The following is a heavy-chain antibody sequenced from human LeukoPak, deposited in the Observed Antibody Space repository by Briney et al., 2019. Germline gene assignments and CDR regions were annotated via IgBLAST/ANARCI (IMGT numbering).Heavy chain of an antibody. V-gene: IGHV1-18*01. CDR3: ARDWGMTTVTNYFDY. D-gene: IGHD4-17*01. J-gene: IGHJ4*02. Sequence: GASVKVSCKASGYTFTSYGISWVRQAPGQGLEWMGWISAYNGNTNYAQKLQGRVTMTTDTSTSTAYMELRSLRSDDTAVYYCARDWGMTTVTNYFDYWGQGTLVTVSS. CDR2: ISAYNGNT. CDR1: GYTFTSYG.